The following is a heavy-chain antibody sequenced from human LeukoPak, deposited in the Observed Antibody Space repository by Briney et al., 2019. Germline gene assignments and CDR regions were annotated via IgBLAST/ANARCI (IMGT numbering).Heavy chain of an antibody. J-gene: IGHJ4*02. CDR1: GFTVSSNY. CDR2: IYSGGRT. V-gene: IGHV3-53*01. Sequence: GGSLRLSCAASGFTVSSNYMSWVRQAPGKGLEWVSVIYSGGRTYYADSVKGRFTISRDNSKNTLYLQMNSLRAEDTAVYYCARSGYSDSSGYYDYWGQGTLVTVSS. D-gene: IGHD3-22*01. CDR3: ARSGYSDSSGYYDY.